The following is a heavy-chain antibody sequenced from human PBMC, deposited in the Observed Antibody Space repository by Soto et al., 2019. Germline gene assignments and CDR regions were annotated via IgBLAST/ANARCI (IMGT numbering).Heavy chain of an antibody. Sequence: QVQLVQSGAEVKKPGSSVTVSCKASGGTFSSYTISWVRQAPGQGLEWMGRIMPSIGIANYAQKFQGRVTISADKSASTAYMVLSSLRSEDTAVYYCAIDGSTIFGVVITVRAFDIWGQGTMVTVAS. CDR1: GGTFSSYT. J-gene: IGHJ3*02. CDR2: IMPSIGIA. D-gene: IGHD3-3*01. CDR3: AIDGSTIFGVVITVRAFDI. V-gene: IGHV1-69*08.